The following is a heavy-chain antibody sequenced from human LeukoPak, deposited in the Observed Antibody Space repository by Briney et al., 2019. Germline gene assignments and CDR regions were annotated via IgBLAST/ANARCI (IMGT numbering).Heavy chain of an antibody. Sequence: PSETLSLTCTVSGYSISSGYYWGWIRQPPGKGLEWIGTMYHTGISYYNPSLKSRVTISVDTSKNQFSLKLSSVTAADTAVYYCARAIIGDYGFYWGQGTLVTVSS. CDR3: ARAIIGDYGFY. CDR1: GYSISSGYY. V-gene: IGHV4-38-2*02. CDR2: MYHTGIS. J-gene: IGHJ4*02. D-gene: IGHD4-17*01.